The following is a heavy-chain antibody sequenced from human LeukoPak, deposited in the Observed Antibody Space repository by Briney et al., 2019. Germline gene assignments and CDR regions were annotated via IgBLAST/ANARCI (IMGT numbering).Heavy chain of an antibody. Sequence: GGSLRLSCAASGFTFSSYAMSWVRQAPGKGLEWVSAISGSGGNTYYADSVKGRFTISRDNSKNTLYLQMNSLGAEDTAVYYCAKQLGYCSGGSCYFDYWGQGTLVTVSS. J-gene: IGHJ4*02. D-gene: IGHD2-15*01. CDR1: GFTFSSYA. V-gene: IGHV3-23*01. CDR3: AKQLGYCSGGSCYFDY. CDR2: ISGSGGNT.